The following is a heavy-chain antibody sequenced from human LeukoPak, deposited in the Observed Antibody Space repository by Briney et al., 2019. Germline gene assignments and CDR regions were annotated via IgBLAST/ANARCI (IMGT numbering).Heavy chain of an antibody. J-gene: IGHJ4*02. Sequence: PSETLSLTCAVSGGSISSGDYYWSWIRQPPGKGLEWIGYIYYSGSTCYNPSLKSRVTISVDTSKNQFSLKLSSVTAADTAVYYCARGGGGVTVDYWGQGTLVTVSS. CDR1: GGSISSGDYY. CDR3: ARGGGGVTVDY. V-gene: IGHV4-30-4*08. CDR2: IYYSGST. D-gene: IGHD2-8*02.